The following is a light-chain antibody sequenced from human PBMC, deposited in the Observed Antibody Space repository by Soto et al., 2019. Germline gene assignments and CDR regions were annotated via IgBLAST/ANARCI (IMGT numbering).Light chain of an antibody. Sequence: SYILTQPHSVSVAPGKTATISCGGNNIGSKGVHWYQQKPGQAPVLVIYSDTDLPPVIPERFSGSNSANMATLTISRVEAGDEADYYCQVWDSGSAHVLFGGGTKLTVL. CDR1: NIGSKG. V-gene: IGLV3-21*04. CDR2: SDT. J-gene: IGLJ2*01. CDR3: QVWDSGSAHVL.